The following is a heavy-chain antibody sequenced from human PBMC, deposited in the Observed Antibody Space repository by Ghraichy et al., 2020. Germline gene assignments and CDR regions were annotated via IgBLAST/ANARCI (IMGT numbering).Heavy chain of an antibody. D-gene: IGHD3-22*01. CDR1: GGSISSSSYY. Sequence: SETLSLTCTVSGGSISSSSYYWGWIRQPPGKGLEWIGSIYYSGSTYYNPSLKSRVTISVDTSKNQFSLKLSSVTAADTAVYYCARQGDRYYYDSSGYFDYWGQGTLVTVSS. V-gene: IGHV4-39*01. J-gene: IGHJ4*02. CDR3: ARQGDRYYYDSSGYFDY. CDR2: IYYSGST.